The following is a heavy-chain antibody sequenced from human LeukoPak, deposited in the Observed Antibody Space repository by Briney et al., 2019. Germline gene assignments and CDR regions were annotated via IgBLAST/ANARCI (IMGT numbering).Heavy chain of an antibody. CDR1: GGSFSGYY. CDR2: INHSGST. V-gene: IGHV4-34*01. J-gene: IGHJ4*03. Sequence: SETLSLTCAVYGGSFSGYYWSWIRQPPGKGLEWIGEINHSGSTNYNPSLKSRVTISVDTSKNQFSLKLSSVTAADAAVYYCARGNSSSWSFDYWGQGTTVTVSS. CDR3: ARGNSSSWSFDY. D-gene: IGHD6-13*01.